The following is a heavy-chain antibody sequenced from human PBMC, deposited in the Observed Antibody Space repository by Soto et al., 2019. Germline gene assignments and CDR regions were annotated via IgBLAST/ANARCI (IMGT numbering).Heavy chain of an antibody. V-gene: IGHV3-23*01. CDR1: GFTFSSYA. D-gene: IGHD6-19*01. Sequence: EVQLLESGGGLVQPGGSLRLSCAASGFTFSSYAMSWVRQAPGKGLEWVSSISGSADTTYYADSVKGRFTISRDNSKNTLYLQMSSLRAEDTAIYYCAKETYTRGWYSADPWGQGTMVTVSS. CDR3: AKETYTRGWYSADP. CDR2: ISGSADTT. J-gene: IGHJ5*02.